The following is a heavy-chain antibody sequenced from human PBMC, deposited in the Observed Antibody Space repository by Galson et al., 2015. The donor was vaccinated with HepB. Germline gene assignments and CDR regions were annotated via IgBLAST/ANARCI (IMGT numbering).Heavy chain of an antibody. D-gene: IGHD2-21*02. V-gene: IGHV1-3*01. J-gene: IGHJ6*02. CDR1: GYTFTSYA. Sequence: SVKVSCKASGYTFTSYAMHWVRQAPGQRLGWMGWINAGNGNTKYSQKFQGRVTITRDTSASTAYMELSSLRSEDTAVYYCARGTCRGDCYSPYYYYYGMDVWGQGTTVTVSS. CDR2: INAGNGNT. CDR3: ARGTCRGDCYSPYYYYYGMDV.